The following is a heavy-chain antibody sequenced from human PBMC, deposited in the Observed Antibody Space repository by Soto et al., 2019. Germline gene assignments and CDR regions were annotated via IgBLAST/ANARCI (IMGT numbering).Heavy chain of an antibody. D-gene: IGHD6-13*01. Sequence: GGSLRLSCAASGFTFSSYAMSWVRQAPGKGLEWVSAISGSGGSTYYADSVKGRFTISRDNSKNTLYLQMNSLRAEDTAVYYCAKVGPLYSSKPGWFDPWGQGTLVTVSS. CDR3: AKVGPLYSSKPGWFDP. J-gene: IGHJ5*02. CDR1: GFTFSSYA. CDR2: ISGSGGST. V-gene: IGHV3-23*01.